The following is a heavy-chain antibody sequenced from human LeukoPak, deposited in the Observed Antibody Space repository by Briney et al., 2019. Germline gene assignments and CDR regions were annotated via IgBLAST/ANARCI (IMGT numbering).Heavy chain of an antibody. CDR1: GGSISSYY. Sequence: SETLSLTCTVSGGSISSYYWSWIRQSAGKGLEWIGRIYTSGSTNYNPSLKSRVTMSVDTSKDQFSLKLSSVTAADTAVYYCARVSAAAVIDIWGQGTMVTVSS. CDR3: ARVSAAAVIDI. D-gene: IGHD6-13*01. CDR2: IYTSGST. J-gene: IGHJ3*02. V-gene: IGHV4-4*07.